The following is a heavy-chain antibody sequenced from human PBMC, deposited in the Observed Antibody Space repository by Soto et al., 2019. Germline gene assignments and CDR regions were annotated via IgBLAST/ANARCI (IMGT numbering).Heavy chain of an antibody. D-gene: IGHD3-10*01. Sequence: EVQLLESGGGLVQPGGSLRLSCAASGFTFSSYAMNWVRQAAGEGLEWVSVISDGGGSTVYADSVKGRFTISRDNSKNMVYLQMSSPRAEDTAIYYCAKASGGTYPGSRLFDFWGQGTRVTVSS. J-gene: IGHJ4*02. CDR1: GFTFSSYA. CDR3: AKASGGTYPGSRLFDF. CDR2: ISDGGGST. V-gene: IGHV3-23*01.